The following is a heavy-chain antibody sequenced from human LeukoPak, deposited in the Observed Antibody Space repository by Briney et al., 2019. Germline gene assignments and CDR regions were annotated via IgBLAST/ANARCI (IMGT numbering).Heavy chain of an antibody. D-gene: IGHD3-9*01. J-gene: IGHJ4*02. CDR3: ARGYYDILTGYSQSPYYFDY. V-gene: IGHV4-34*01. CDR2: INHSGST. CDR1: GGSFSGYY. Sequence: SETLSLTCAVSGGSFSGYYWSWIRQPPGKGLEWIGEINHSGSTNYNPSLKSRVTISVDTSKNQFSLKLSSVTAADTAVYYCARGYYDILTGYSQSPYYFDYWGQGTLVTVSS.